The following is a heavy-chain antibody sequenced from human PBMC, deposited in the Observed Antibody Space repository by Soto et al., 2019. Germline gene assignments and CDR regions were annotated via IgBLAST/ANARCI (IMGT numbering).Heavy chain of an antibody. CDR3: LKVNDNKWNMIFSQ. CDR1: GFTFSNFW. D-gene: IGHD1-1*01. J-gene: IGHJ4*02. Sequence: PGGSLRLSCAASGFTFSNFWMHWVRQAPGKGLMWVSHINSDATRTTYADSVKGRFTISRDNSGHTLYLEMNSLRAEDTAVYYWLKVNDNKWNMIFSQWGKGSLVTVSS. CDR2: INSDATRT. V-gene: IGHV3-74*01.